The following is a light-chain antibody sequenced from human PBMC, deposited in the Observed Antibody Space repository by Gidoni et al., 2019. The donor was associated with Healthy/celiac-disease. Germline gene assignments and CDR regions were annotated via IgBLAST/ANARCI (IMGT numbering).Light chain of an antibody. J-gene: IGKJ4*01. V-gene: IGKV3-20*01. CDR2: GAS. CDR1: QSVSSSY. Sequence: GTLSLSPWERATLSCRASQSVSSSYLAWYQQKPGQAPRLLIYGASSRATGIPDRFSGSGSGTDFTLTISRLEPEDFAVYYCQQYGSSPLTFGGGTKVEIK. CDR3: QQYGSSPLT.